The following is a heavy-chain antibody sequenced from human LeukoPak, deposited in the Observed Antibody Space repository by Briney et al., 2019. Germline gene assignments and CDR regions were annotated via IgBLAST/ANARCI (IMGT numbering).Heavy chain of an antibody. J-gene: IGHJ4*02. V-gene: IGHV4-61*02. CDR1: GGSISSGSYY. CDR2: IYTTGST. D-gene: IGHD3-22*01. Sequence: RPSQTLSLTCTVSGGSISSGSYYWSWIRQPAGKGLEWIGRIYTTGSTNYNPSLKSRITISVDTSNNQFSLKLSAVTAADTSVYYCASFPYYYDSSGYYYWGQGTLLTVSS. CDR3: ASFPYYYDSSGYYY.